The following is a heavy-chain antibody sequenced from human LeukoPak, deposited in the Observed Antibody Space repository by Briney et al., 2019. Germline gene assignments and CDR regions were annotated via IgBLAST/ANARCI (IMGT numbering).Heavy chain of an antibody. J-gene: IGHJ3*02. D-gene: IGHD3-16*01. Sequence: PSETLSLTCTVSGGSISSSSYYWGWIRQPPGKGLEWIGSIYYSGRTYYNPSLKSRVTISVDTSKNQFSLKLRSVTAADTAVYYCASPRWDAFDIWGQGTMVTVSS. CDR1: GGSISSSSYY. CDR3: ASPRWDAFDI. V-gene: IGHV4-39*01. CDR2: IYYSGRT.